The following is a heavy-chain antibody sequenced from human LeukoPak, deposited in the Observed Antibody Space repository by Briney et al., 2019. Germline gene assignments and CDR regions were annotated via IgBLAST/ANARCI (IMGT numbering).Heavy chain of an antibody. D-gene: IGHD5-18*01. CDR3: ARQVTFGYAFAYYFDY. CDR2: IHNSEST. Sequence: SETLSLSCTVSGGSISTSSYYWGWIRQPPGKGLEWIGNIHNSESTYYNPSLKSRVTMSVDTSKNQFSLKLSSVTAADTAVYYCARQVTFGYAFAYYFDYWGQGSLVTVSS. V-gene: IGHV4-39*01. CDR1: GGSISTSSYY. J-gene: IGHJ4*02.